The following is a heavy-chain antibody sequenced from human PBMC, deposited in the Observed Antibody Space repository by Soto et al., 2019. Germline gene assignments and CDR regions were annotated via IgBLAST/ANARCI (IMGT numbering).Heavy chain of an antibody. CDR2: IQYDGSDQ. J-gene: IGHJ2*01. V-gene: IGHV3-30*18. CDR3: VKTRTTAMSLGDLDL. Sequence: QVQLVESGGGVVQPGRSLRLSCVASGFTFKSYAMHWVRQAPGKGLEWVAVIQYDGSDQYYVDSVKGRLTVSRDTSKNTLWLQMNKLRVEDTAVYHGVKTRTTAMSLGDLDLWGRGTLVTVSS. D-gene: IGHD3-16*01. CDR1: GFTFKSYA.